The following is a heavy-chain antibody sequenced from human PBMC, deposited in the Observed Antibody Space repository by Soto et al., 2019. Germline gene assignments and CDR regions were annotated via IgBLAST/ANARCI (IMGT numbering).Heavy chain of an antibody. J-gene: IGHJ4*02. V-gene: IGHV3-23*01. Sequence: GGSLRLSCAASGFTFTTNAMSWVRQAPGKGLEWVSAISGSGGSTYYVDSVKGRFTISRDNSKNTLYLQMNSLRAEDTAVYYCARRGPGTYFDYWGQGTLVTVSS. CDR1: GFTFTTNA. CDR3: ARRGPGTYFDY. CDR2: ISGSGGST. D-gene: IGHD6-13*01.